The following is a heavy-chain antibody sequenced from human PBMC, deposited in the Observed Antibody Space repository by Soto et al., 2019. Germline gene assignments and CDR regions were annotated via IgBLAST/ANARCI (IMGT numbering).Heavy chain of an antibody. CDR1: GLPFSSYA. Sequence: WGSLRLSCAASGLPFSSYAMSWVRQAPGKGLEWVSAISGSVGITYYADSVKGRLTISRDNSKNTLYLQMNSLRAEDTAVYYCVSGKPLEYWGKGTLVTVSS. D-gene: IGHD6-19*01. V-gene: IGHV3-23*01. CDR3: VSGKPLEY. CDR2: ISGSVGIT. J-gene: IGHJ4*02.